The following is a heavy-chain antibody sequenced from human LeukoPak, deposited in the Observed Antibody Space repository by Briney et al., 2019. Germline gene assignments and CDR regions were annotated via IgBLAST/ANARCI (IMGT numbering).Heavy chain of an antibody. CDR1: GFTFSSYA. CDR2: ISGSGGST. J-gene: IGHJ5*02. Sequence: GGSLRLSCAASGFTFSSYAMSWVRQAPGKGLEWVSAISGSGGSTYYADSVKGRFTISRDNSKNTLYLQMNSLRAEDTAVYYCARDDLKLGATVGWFDPWGQGTLVTVSS. V-gene: IGHV3-23*01. D-gene: IGHD3-10*01. CDR3: ARDDLKLGATVGWFDP.